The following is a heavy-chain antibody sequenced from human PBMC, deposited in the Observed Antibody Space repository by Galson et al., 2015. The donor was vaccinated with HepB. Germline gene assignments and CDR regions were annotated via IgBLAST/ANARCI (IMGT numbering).Heavy chain of an antibody. D-gene: IGHD2-2*01. V-gene: IGHV5-10-1*01. Sequence: QSGAEVKKPGESLRISCKGSGYSFTSYWISWVRQMPGEGLEWMGRIDPSDSYTNYSPSFQGHVTISADKSISTAYLQWSSLKASDTAVYYCAREYQLLSWWFDPWGQGTLVTVSS. CDR2: IDPSDSYT. CDR3: AREYQLLSWWFDP. CDR1: GYSFTSYW. J-gene: IGHJ5*02.